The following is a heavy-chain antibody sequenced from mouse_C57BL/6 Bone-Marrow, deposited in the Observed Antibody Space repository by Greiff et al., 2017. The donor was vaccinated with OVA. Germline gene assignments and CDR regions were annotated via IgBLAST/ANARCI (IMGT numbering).Heavy chain of an antibody. CDR2: IYPGDGDT. D-gene: IGHD1-1*01. J-gene: IGHJ2*01. CDR1: GYAFSSSW. CDR3: ARAYYYGSRGY. V-gene: IGHV1-82*01. Sequence: QVQLQQSGPELVKPGASVKISCKASGYAFSSSWMNWVKQRPGKGLEWIGRIYPGDGDTNYNGKFKGKATLTADKSYSTAYMQLSSLTSEDSAVYFCARAYYYGSRGYWGQGTTLTVSS.